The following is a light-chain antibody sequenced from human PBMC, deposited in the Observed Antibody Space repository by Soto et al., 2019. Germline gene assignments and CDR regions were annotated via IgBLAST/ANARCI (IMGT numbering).Light chain of an antibody. CDR2: EVT. Sequence: QSALTQPASVSGSPGQSVTISCTGTSSNVGHYNYVSWYQQYPGKAPKLIIYEVTTRPSGVSNRFSGSKSGNTASLTSSGLRAEDEADYYGTSYTTFITLVVFGGGTKLTVL. J-gene: IGLJ2*01. CDR1: SSNVGHYNY. V-gene: IGLV2-14*01. CDR3: TSYTTFITLVV.